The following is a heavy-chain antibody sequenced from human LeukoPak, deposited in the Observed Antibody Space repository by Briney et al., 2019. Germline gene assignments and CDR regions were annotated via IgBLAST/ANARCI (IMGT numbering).Heavy chain of an antibody. D-gene: IGHD3-22*01. J-gene: IGHJ4*02. CDR2: IYYSGST. Sequence: SETLSLTCSVSGGSISSYYWSWIRQPPGKGLEWIGYIYYSGSTNYNPSLKSRVTISVDTSKNQFSLKLSSVTAADTAVYYCARLGYYDSSGYPHPFDYWGQGTLVTVSS. CDR3: ARLGYYDSSGYPHPFDY. V-gene: IGHV4-59*08. CDR1: GGSISSYY.